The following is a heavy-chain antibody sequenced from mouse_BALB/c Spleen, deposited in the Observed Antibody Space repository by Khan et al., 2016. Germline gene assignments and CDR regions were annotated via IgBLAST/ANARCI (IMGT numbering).Heavy chain of an antibody. Sequence: EVELVESGGGLVQPGGSRKLSCTASGFTFSSFGMTWVRQAPEKGLEWVAYISSGSSNIYYADTVKGRFTISRDNHENTLFLQMTSLRSEDTAMYYCARYDVDNYAMDYWGQGTSVTVSS. CDR3: ARYDVDNYAMDY. D-gene: IGHD2-12*01. J-gene: IGHJ4*01. CDR2: ISSGSSNI. CDR1: GFTFSSFG. V-gene: IGHV5-17*02.